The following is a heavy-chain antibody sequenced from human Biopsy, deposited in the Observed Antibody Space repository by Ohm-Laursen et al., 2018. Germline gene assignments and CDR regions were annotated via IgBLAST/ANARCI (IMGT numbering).Heavy chain of an antibody. D-gene: IGHD4-23*01. Sequence: GTLSLTCTVSGGSFTGHYWSWIRQPPGKGLEWIGHISYTGYTSYKSSLKSRVTISLDTSRRHFSLRLTSLAAADTAVYYCARGSNEYGGLYFPHWGQGTLVTVSS. CDR2: ISYTGYT. CDR3: ARGSNEYGGLYFPH. CDR1: GGSFTGHY. V-gene: IGHV4-59*11. J-gene: IGHJ1*01.